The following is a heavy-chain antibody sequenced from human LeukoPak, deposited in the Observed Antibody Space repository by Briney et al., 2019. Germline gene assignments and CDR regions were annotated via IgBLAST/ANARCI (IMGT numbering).Heavy chain of an antibody. CDR1: GGSISSYY. J-gene: IGHJ6*03. D-gene: IGHD6-13*01. CDR2: IYYSGST. V-gene: IGHV4-59*01. Sequence: SETLSLTCTVSGGSISSYYWSWIRQPPGKGLEWIGYIYYSGSTNYNPSLKSRVTISVDTSKNQFSLKLSSVTAADTAVYYCARTQDRYSSSWSMAYYYYMDVWGKGTTVTISS. CDR3: ARTQDRYSSSWSMAYYYYMDV.